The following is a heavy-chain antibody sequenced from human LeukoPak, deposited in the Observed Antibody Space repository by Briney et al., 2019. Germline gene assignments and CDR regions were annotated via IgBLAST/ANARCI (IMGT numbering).Heavy chain of an antibody. CDR1: GGSISSYY. V-gene: IGHV4-59*01. J-gene: IGHJ6*03. D-gene: IGHD3-16*01. Sequence: PSETLSLTCTVSGGSISSYYWRWIRQPAGKGLEWIGYIYYSGSTNFNPSLKSRVTISVDTSKNQFSLKLSSVTAADTAVYYCARGSTFIGGISDRDYYYYVDVWGKGTTVTVSS. CDR2: IYYSGST. CDR3: ARGSTFIGGISDRDYYYYVDV.